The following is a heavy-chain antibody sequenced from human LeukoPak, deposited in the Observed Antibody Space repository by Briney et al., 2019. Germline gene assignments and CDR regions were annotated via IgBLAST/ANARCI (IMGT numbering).Heavy chain of an antibody. CDR2: INHSGST. J-gene: IGHJ4*02. V-gene: IGHV4-34*01. D-gene: IGHD1-26*01. CDR1: GGSFSGYY. Sequence: PSETLSLTCAVYGGSFSGYYWSWIRQPPGKWLEWIGEINHSGSTNYNPSLKSRVTISVDTSKNQFSLKLSSVTAADTAVYYCASPGSYSGSYYAHFDYWGQGTLVTVSS. CDR3: ASPGSYSGSYYAHFDY.